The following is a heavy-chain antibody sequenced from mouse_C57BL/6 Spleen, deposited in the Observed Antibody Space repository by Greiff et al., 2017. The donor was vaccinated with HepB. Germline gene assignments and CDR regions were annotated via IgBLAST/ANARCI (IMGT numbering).Heavy chain of an antibody. V-gene: IGHV1-19*01. CDR2: INPYNGGT. CDR1: GYTFTDYY. Sequence: EVQLVESGPVLVKPGASVKMSCKASGYTFTDYYMNWVKQSHGKSLEWIGVINPYNGGTSYNQKFKGKATLTVDKSSSTAYMELNSLTSEDSAVYYCARKGVYYFDYWGQGTTLTVSS. J-gene: IGHJ2*01. CDR3: ARKGVYYFDY.